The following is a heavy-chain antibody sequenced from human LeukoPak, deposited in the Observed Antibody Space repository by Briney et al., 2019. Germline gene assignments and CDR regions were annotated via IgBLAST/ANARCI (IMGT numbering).Heavy chain of an antibody. CDR2: INPKSGDT. J-gene: IGHJ3*01. Sequence: ASVKVSCKASGYSFSDFYIHWVRQAPGQGLEWMGWINPKSGDTTYAERFRGRVTMTRDTSFNTLYLELTSLYSDDTAVFYCARDYSDGYNRRDAFDVWGQGTTLIVSS. V-gene: IGHV1-2*02. CDR1: GYSFSDFY. CDR3: ARDYSDGYNRRDAFDV. D-gene: IGHD5-18*01.